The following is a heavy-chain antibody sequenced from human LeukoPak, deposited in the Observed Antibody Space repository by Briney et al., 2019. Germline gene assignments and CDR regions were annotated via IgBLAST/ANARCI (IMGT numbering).Heavy chain of an antibody. Sequence: ASVKVSCKASEYTFTGYYMHWVRQAPGQGLEWMGWINPNSGGTNYAQKFQGRVTMTRDTSISTAYMELSRLRSDDTAVYYCARGGFLEWFPYYYYGMDVWGQGTTVTVSS. V-gene: IGHV1-2*02. CDR3: ARGGFLEWFPYYYYGMDV. J-gene: IGHJ6*02. CDR2: INPNSGGT. D-gene: IGHD3-3*01. CDR1: EYTFTGYY.